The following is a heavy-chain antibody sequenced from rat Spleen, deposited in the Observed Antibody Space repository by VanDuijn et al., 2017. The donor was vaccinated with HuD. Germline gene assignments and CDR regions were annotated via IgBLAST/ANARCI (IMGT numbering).Heavy chain of an antibody. J-gene: IGHJ2*01. V-gene: IGHV2-63*01. D-gene: IGHD4-3*01. CDR2: MRFNGDP. CDR3: SRYNSGFDY. CDR1: GFSLTSYN. Sequence: QVQLKESGPGLVQPSQTLSLTCTVSGFSLTSYNVHWVRQPPGKGLEWMGRMRFNGDPSYSSTLKSRLSISWDTSKNQVFLKMHSLQTDDTGTYYCSRYNSGFDYWGQGVMVTVSS.